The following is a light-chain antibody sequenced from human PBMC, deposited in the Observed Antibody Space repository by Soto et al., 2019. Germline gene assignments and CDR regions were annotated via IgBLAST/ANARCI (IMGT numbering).Light chain of an antibody. V-gene: IGLV1-44*01. J-gene: IGLJ1*01. CDR1: SSNIGSNT. Sequence: QSVLTQPPSASGTPGQRVTISCSGSSSNIGSNTVNWYQQLTGTAPKLLIYHNNQPPSGVPDRFSGSKSGTSASLAISGLPSEDEADYYCAAWDDSLKGLVFGTGTKLTVL. CDR3: AAWDDSLKGLV. CDR2: HNN.